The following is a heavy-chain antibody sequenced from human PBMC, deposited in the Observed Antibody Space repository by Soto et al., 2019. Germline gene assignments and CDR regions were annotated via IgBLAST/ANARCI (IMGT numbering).Heavy chain of an antibody. V-gene: IGHV1-8*01. CDR3: ARGPGYSNYERDAFDI. CDR1: GYTFTSYD. Sequence: ASVKVSCKASGYTFTSYDINWVRQATGQGLEWMGWMNPNSGNTGYAQKFQGGVTMTRNTSISTAYMELSSLRSEDTAVYYCARGPGYSNYERDAFDIWGQGTMVTVSS. CDR2: MNPNSGNT. D-gene: IGHD4-4*01. J-gene: IGHJ3*02.